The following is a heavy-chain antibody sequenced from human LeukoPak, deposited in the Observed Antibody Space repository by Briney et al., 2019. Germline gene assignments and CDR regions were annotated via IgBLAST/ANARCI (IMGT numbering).Heavy chain of an antibody. CDR2: IWYDGSNK. CDR3: ARDLDYGGNSFGY. Sequence: GRSLRLSCAASGFTFSNYGMHWVRQAPGKGLEWVAVIWYDGSNKYYTDSVKGRFTISRDNSKNTLYLQMNSLRAEDTAVYYCARDLDYGGNSFGYWGQGNLVTVSS. J-gene: IGHJ4*02. D-gene: IGHD4-23*01. CDR1: GFTFSNYG. V-gene: IGHV3-33*01.